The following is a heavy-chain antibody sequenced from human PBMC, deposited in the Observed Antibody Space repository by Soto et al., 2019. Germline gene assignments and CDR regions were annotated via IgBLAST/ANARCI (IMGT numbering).Heavy chain of an antibody. D-gene: IGHD1-26*01. J-gene: IGHJ3*02. CDR2: IYYSGTT. Sequence: QVQLRESGPRLVKPSETLSLTCTVSGGSMSPYFWSWIRQSPGKGLEWIGYIYYSGTTNYNPSFKSRVTTLLDTSKNQFSLKLVSLTAADTAFYYSARGRGATSDAFDIWGPGALVTVSS. V-gene: IGHV4-59*01. CDR3: ARGRGATSDAFDI. CDR1: GGSMSPYF.